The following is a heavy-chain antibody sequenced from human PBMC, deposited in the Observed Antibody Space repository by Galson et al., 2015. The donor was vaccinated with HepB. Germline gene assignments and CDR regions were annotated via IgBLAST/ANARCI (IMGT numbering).Heavy chain of an antibody. V-gene: IGHV1-8*01. CDR3: TRSPAYDFWSGYYIGYYYYYYMDV. Sequence: SVKVSCKASGYTFTSYDINWVRQATGQGLEWMGWMNPNSGNTGYAQKFQGRVTMTRNTSISTAYMELSSLRSEDTAVYYCTRSPAYDFWSGYYIGYYYYYYMDVWGKGTTVTVSS. CDR1: GYTFTSYD. J-gene: IGHJ6*03. CDR2: MNPNSGNT. D-gene: IGHD3-3*01.